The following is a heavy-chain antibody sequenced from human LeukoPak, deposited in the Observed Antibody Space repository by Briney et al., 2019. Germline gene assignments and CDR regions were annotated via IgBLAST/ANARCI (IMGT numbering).Heavy chain of an antibody. CDR2: IIPILGIA. V-gene: IGHV1-69*04. Sequence: SVKVSCKASGGTFSSYAISWVRQAPGQGLEWMGRIIPILGIANNAQKFQGRVTITADKSTSTAYMELSSLRSEDTAVYYCARVLRYFDWTEPDAFDIWGQGTMVTVSS. CDR3: ARVLRYFDWTEPDAFDI. CDR1: GGTFSSYA. J-gene: IGHJ3*02. D-gene: IGHD3-9*01.